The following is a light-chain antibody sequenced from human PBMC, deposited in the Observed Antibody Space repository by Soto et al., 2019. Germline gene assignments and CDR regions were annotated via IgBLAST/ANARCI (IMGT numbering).Light chain of an antibody. CDR2: DAS. CDR1: QSVTSSY. Sequence: EIVLTQSPGTLSLSPGERATLSCRASQSVTSSYLAWYQQKPGQAPRLLIYDASIRATGIPDRFSGTESGTDFTLTISRLEPEDFAVYYCQQYGSSPRTFGQGTRWIS. V-gene: IGKV3-20*01. J-gene: IGKJ1*01. CDR3: QQYGSSPRT.